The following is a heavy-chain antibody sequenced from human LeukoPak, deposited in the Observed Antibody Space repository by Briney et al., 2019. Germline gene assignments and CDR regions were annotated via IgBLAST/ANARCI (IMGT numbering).Heavy chain of an antibody. D-gene: IGHD3-22*01. CDR2: IFYSGST. Sequence: SETLSLTCTVSGGSLSNYYWSWIRQPPGKGLEWIGYIFYSGSTNYNPSLKSRVTISQDTSKNQFYLKLSSLTAADTAVYYCARRDDSSGYHKIFDYWGPGTLVTVSS. CDR3: ARRDDSSGYHKIFDY. CDR1: GGSLSNYY. J-gene: IGHJ4*02. V-gene: IGHV4-59*08.